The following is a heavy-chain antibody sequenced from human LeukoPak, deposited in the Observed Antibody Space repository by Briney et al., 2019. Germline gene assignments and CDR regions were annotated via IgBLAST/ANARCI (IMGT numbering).Heavy chain of an antibody. CDR2: IYLYDDK. V-gene: IGHV2-5*01. CDR1: GFALATSGGG. D-gene: IGHD2-21*01. CDR3: AHSLLFLGHAFDI. Sequence: SGPTLVKPTQTLTLTCTFSGFALATSGGGVGWIRQPPGEALEWLALIYLYDDKRCSPAPKSRLTITKDTAKKEVVLIMTNMDPVDTGTYYFAHSLLFLGHAFDIWGQGTLVTVSS. J-gene: IGHJ3*02.